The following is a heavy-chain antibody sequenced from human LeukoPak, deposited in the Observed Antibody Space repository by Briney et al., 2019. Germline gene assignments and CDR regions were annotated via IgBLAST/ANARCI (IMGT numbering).Heavy chain of an antibody. J-gene: IGHJ4*02. V-gene: IGHV3-21*01. CDR2: ISGSSSYI. CDR3: AGRPGGIFAQYYFDY. Sequence: GGSLRLSCAASGFTFSSYSMNWVRQAPGKGLEPVSSISGSSSYIFYADSVKGRFTISRDNAENSLYLQMNSLRAEDTAVYYCAGRPGGIFAQYYFDYWGQGTLVTVSS. CDR1: GFTFSSYS. D-gene: IGHD3-3*02.